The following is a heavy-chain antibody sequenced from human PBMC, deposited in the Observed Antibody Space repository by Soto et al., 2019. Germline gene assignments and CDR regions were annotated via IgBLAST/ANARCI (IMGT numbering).Heavy chain of an antibody. Sequence: EVQLVESGGGLVQSGGSLSLSCEASGFSFITYWLNWFRQAPGKGLEWRASIKEDGSEKQYVDSVKGRFTISRDNAKNSLYLQMNSLSEEDTAVYYCVRAISGSFALWGQGTLVIVSS. J-gene: IGHJ4*02. D-gene: IGHD3-9*01. CDR2: IKEDGSEK. CDR1: GFSFITYW. V-gene: IGHV3-7*04. CDR3: VRAISGSFAL.